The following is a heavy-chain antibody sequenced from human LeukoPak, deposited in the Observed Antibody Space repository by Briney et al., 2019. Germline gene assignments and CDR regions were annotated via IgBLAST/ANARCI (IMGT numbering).Heavy chain of an antibody. D-gene: IGHD3-10*01. J-gene: IGHJ4*02. CDR2: IYHSGST. CDR1: GGSISSSSYY. Sequence: PSETLSLTCTVSGGSISSSSYYWGWIRQPPGKGLEWIGTIYHSGSTYYNPSLKSRVTISVDTSKNQFSLKLSSVTAADTAVYYCARGPSYSGKWYYFDYWGQGTLVTVSS. V-gene: IGHV4-39*07. CDR3: ARGPSYSGKWYYFDY.